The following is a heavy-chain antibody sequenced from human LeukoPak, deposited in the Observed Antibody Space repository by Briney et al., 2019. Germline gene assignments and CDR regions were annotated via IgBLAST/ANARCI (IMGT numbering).Heavy chain of an antibody. Sequence: KPGGSLRPSYAAYGFTFSIYRMKWARQPPGKGQEWDSSITSSSSYIYYAASVKGRFNITRDNAKKLLYLQVNSLRAEDTAVYYCARSGRGSHAKDYSNYFSVDYYYMDVWGRGTTVTVSS. CDR1: GFTFSIYR. D-gene: IGHD4-11*01. CDR3: ARSGRGSHAKDYSNYFSVDYYYMDV. J-gene: IGHJ6*03. V-gene: IGHV3-21*01. CDR2: ITSSSSYI.